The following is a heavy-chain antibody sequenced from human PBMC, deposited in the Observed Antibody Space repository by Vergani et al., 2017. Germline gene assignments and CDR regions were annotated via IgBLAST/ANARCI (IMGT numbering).Heavy chain of an antibody. V-gene: IGHV4-34*01. D-gene: IGHD1-14*01. CDR1: GGSFSGYY. J-gene: IGHJ4*02. CDR2: INHSGST. Sequence: QVQLQQWGAGLLKPSETLSLTCAVYGGSFSGYYWSWIRQPPGKGLEWIGEINHSGSTNYNPSLKSRVTISVDTSKNQFSLKLSSVTAADTAVYYCAREVAGRGYFDHWGQGTLVTVSS. CDR3: AREVAGRGYFDH.